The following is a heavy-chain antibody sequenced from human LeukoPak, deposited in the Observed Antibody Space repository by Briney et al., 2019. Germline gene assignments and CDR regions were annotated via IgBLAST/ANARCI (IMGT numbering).Heavy chain of an antibody. CDR1: GGTFSSYA. CDR2: IIPIFGTV. V-gene: IGHV1-69*05. Sequence: SVKVSCKASGGTFSSYAISWVRQAPGQGLEWMGGIIPIFGTVNYAQKFQGRVTITTDESTSTAYMELSSLRSEDTAVYYCARPQVGAKDHDAFDIWGQGTMVTVSS. CDR3: ARPQVGAKDHDAFDI. J-gene: IGHJ3*02. D-gene: IGHD1-26*01.